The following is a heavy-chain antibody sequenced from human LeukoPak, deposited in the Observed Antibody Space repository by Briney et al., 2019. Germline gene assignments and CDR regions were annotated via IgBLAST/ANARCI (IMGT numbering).Heavy chain of an antibody. D-gene: IGHD2/OR15-2a*01. CDR2: IYNDGSA. CDR1: GLTVSSSY. CDR3: ARNILFAFDI. J-gene: IGHJ3*02. V-gene: IGHV3-53*01. Sequence: GGSLRLSCAASGLTVSSSYMSWVRQAPGKGLEWVSIIYNDGSAYYADSMKGRFTISRDNSKNTLYLQVNSLRAEDTAMYYCARNILFAFDIWGQGTMVTVSS.